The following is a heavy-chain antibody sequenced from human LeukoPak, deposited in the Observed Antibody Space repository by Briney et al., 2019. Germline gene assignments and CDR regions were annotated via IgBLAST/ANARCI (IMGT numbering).Heavy chain of an antibody. CDR3: ARERVRATSYYYYGMDV. D-gene: IGHD1-26*01. CDR1: GYTFTGYY. Sequence: ASVTVSFKSSGYTFTGYYLHWVRQAPGQGLEWMGWINPNSGGTNYAQKFQGRVTMTRDTSISTAYMELSRLRSDDTAVYYCARERVRATSYYYYGMDVWGQGTTVTVSS. CDR2: INPNSGGT. J-gene: IGHJ6*02. V-gene: IGHV1-2*02.